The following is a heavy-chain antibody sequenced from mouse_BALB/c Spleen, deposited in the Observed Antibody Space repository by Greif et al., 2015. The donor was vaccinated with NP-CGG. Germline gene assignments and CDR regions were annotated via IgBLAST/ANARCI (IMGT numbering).Heavy chain of an antibody. CDR2: IWAGGST. CDR3: ARDSDYGNFWYFDV. V-gene: IGHV2-9*02. D-gene: IGHD2-1*01. CDR1: GFSLTSYG. J-gene: IGHJ1*01. Sequence: VNVVESGPGLVAPSQSLPITCTVSGFSLTSYGVHWVRQPPGKGLEWLGVIWAGGSTNYNSALMSRLSISKDNSKSQVFLKMNSLQTDDTAMYCCARDSDYGNFWYFDVWGAGTTVTVSS.